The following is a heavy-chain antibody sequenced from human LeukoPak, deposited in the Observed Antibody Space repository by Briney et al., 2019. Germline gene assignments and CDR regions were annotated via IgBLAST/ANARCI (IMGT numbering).Heavy chain of an antibody. CDR1: GGSFSGYY. Sequence: IPSETLSLTCAVYGGSFSGYYWSWIRQPPGKGLEWIGEINHSGSTNYNPSLKSRVTISVDTSKNQFSLKLSSVTAADTAVYYCARAWGVPWGQGTLVTVSS. CDR2: INHSGST. D-gene: IGHD3-10*01. CDR3: ARAWGVP. V-gene: IGHV4-34*01. J-gene: IGHJ5*02.